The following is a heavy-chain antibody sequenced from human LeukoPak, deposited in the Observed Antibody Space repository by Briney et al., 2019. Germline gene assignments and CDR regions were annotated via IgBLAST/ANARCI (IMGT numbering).Heavy chain of an antibody. CDR2: IKQDGSEK. J-gene: IGHJ1*01. CDR1: GFTFSGYW. V-gene: IGHV3-7*01. CDR3: ANSGSYYFPH. Sequence: GGSLRLSCAASGFTFSGYWMSWVRQAPGKGLEWVANIKQDGSEKYYVDSVKGRFTISRDNAKNSLYLQINSLRAEDTAVYYSANSGSYYFPHWGQGTLVTVSS. D-gene: IGHD1-26*01.